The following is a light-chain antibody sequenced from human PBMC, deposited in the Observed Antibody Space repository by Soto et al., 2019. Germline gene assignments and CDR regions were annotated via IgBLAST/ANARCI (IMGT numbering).Light chain of an antibody. CDR1: SSAVGSYNL. CDR3: CSYETSSTYV. Sequence: QSALAQPASVSGSPGQSITISCTVTSSAVGSYNLVSWYQHHPGKTPKLMIYEGSRRPSGVSNRFSASKSGNTASLTISGLQAEDEAEYYCCSYETSSTYVFGSGTKVTVL. J-gene: IGLJ1*01. CDR2: EGS. V-gene: IGLV2-23*01.